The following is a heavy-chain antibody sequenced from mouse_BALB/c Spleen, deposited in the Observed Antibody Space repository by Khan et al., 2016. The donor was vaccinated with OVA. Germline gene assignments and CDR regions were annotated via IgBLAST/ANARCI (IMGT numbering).Heavy chain of an antibody. CDR3: ARACYGGFAS. J-gene: IGHJ3*01. V-gene: IGHV1-81*01. D-gene: IGHD1-1*01. CDR1: GYTFTDYL. Sequence: QVQLQQSGPELVKPGASVKMSCKASGYTFTDYLLSWVKQRTGQGLEWIGEIYPGSGYIYYNEKLKGKAKLTSDKSSNTTYMQLSSLTSEDYGVYYCARACYGGFASLGLGSLTTVSA. CDR2: IYPGSGYI.